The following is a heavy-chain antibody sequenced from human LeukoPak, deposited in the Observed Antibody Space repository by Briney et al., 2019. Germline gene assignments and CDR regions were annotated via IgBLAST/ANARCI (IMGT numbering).Heavy chain of an antibody. Sequence: GRSLRLSCAASGFTFSDFGMNWVRQAPGKGLEWVASISNDGTEFYADSVKGRFAISRDTSTNTLSLQMNSLRAEDTAVYFCARRTGDTRFCSRFSCFLPDYWGQGTLVTVSS. V-gene: IGHV3-30*01. CDR3: ARRTGDTRFCSRFSCFLPDY. D-gene: IGHD2-2*01. J-gene: IGHJ4*02. CDR1: GFTFSDFG. CDR2: ISNDGTE.